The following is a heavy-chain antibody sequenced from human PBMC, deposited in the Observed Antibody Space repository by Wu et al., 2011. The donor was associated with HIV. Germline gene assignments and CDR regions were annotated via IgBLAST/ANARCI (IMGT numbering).Heavy chain of an antibody. J-gene: IGHJ4*02. CDR1: GGTFSSYA. V-gene: IGHV1-24*01. CDR3: ATGNWNYDYFDY. Sequence: QVQLVQSGAEVKKPGSSVKVSCKASGGTFSSYAISWVRQAPGKGLEWMGGFDPEDGETIYAQKFQGRVTMTEDTSTDTAYMELSSLRSEDTAVYYCATGNWNYDYFDYWGQGTLVTVSS. CDR2: FDPEDGET. D-gene: IGHD1-7*01.